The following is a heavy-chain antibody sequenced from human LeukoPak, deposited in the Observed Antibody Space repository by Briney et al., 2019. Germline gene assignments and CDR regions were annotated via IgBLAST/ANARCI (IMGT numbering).Heavy chain of an antibody. CDR1: GYTFTGYY. CDR2: INPNSGDT. V-gene: IGHV1-2*02. D-gene: IGHD4-23*01. J-gene: IGHJ4*02. Sequence: GASVKVSCKASGYTFTGYYMHWVPQAPGQGLEWMVWINPNSGDTNYAQKFQGRVTMTRDTSISTAYMELSRLRSDDTAVYYCARDFYGGNSLYYFDYWGQGTLVTVSS. CDR3: ARDFYGGNSLYYFDY.